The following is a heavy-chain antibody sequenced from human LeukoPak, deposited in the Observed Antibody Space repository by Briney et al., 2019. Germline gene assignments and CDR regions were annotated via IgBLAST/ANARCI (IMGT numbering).Heavy chain of an antibody. CDR1: GFTFSSYS. V-gene: IGHV3-23*01. CDR2: INTDNANT. CDR3: AKRTSGTSGWFDF. Sequence: GGSLRLSCIASGFTFSSYSMSWVRQAPGRRLEWVSLINTDNANTYYGDSVKGRFTISRDDSKNTLYLQMNSLRAEDTAVYYCAKRTSGTSGWFDFWGQGTLVTVSS. D-gene: IGHD6-19*01. J-gene: IGHJ4*02.